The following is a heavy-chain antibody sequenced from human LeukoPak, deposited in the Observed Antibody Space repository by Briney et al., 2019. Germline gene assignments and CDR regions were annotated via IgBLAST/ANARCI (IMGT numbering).Heavy chain of an antibody. CDR3: ARVFDYAYFDY. J-gene: IGHJ4*02. CDR2: MNPSAGRP. V-gene: IGHV1-46*01. D-gene: IGHD3-16*01. Sequence: PSVKVSCKASEDTYTNYYIHWVRHAPGQGLEWMGIMNPSAGRPTYAQRFQGRVTMTSNVSTRKVYMELNSLTSDDTAVYYFARVFDYAYFDYWGQGSLVTVSS. CDR1: EDTYTNYY.